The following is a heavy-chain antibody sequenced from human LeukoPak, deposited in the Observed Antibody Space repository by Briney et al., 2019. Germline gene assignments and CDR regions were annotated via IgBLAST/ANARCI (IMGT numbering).Heavy chain of an antibody. J-gene: IGHJ4*02. D-gene: IGHD3-10*01. Sequence: GESLKISCKGSGYSFTNYWIGWVRQMPGKGLEGMGLIYPGDSDSRYSPSFQGQVTISADKSISTAYLQWSSLKASDTAIYYCARPKGLYYYGSGSFSFDYWGQGTLVTVSS. CDR1: GYSFTNYW. CDR3: ARPKGLYYYGSGSFSFDY. V-gene: IGHV5-51*01. CDR2: IYPGDSDS.